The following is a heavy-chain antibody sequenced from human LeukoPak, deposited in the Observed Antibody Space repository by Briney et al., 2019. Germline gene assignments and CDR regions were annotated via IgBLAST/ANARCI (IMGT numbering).Heavy chain of an antibody. CDR2: LTNVNYI. CDR3: ARGAGHYFDY. J-gene: IGHJ4*02. Sequence: GRSLRLSCEASGFTFSNYGMNWVRQAPGKGLEWVSSLTNVNYIYYADSVKGRFTISRDNAKNSLYLQMNSLRAEDTAVYYCARGAGHYFDYWGQGALVTVSS. CDR1: GFTFSNYG. V-gene: IGHV3-21*01.